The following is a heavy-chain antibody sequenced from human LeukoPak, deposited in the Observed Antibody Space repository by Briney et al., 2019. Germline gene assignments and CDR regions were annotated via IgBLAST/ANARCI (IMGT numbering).Heavy chain of an antibody. D-gene: IGHD2/OR15-2a*01. Sequence: KYGESLKISCQTSASVFSTYWIGWVRQTSGKGLEWMGVIYPGNSATRYNPSFQGQVTISVDISITTAYLQWSSLKASDTAIYYCACRKYLSPWFDPWGPGTRVTVSS. CDR1: ASVFSTYW. CDR3: ACRKYLSPWFDP. J-gene: IGHJ5*02. CDR2: IYPGNSAT. V-gene: IGHV5-51*01.